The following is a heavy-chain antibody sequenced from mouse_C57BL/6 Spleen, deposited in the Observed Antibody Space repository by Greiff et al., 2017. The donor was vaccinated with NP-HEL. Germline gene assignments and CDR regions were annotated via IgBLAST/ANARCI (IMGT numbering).Heavy chain of an antibody. CDR1: GYTFTDYY. CDR2: INPNNGGT. CDR3: ARWVYDYDRYFDV. J-gene: IGHJ1*03. V-gene: IGHV1-26*01. Sequence: VQLQQSGPELVKPGASVKISCKASGYTFTDYYMNWVKQSHGKSLEWIGDINPNNGGTSYNQKFKGKATLTVDKSSSTAYMELRSLTSEDSAVYYCARWVYDYDRYFDVWGTGTTVTVSS. D-gene: IGHD2-4*01.